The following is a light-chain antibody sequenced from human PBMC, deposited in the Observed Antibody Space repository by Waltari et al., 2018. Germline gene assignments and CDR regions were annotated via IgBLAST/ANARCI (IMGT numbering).Light chain of an antibody. CDR3: QQRNSYPIT. CDR1: QGISSY. CDR2: TAS. V-gene: IGKV1-9*01. J-gene: IGKJ5*01. Sequence: TITCRASQGISSYLAWYQQKPGKAPKLLIHTASTLQSGVPSRFSGSGSGTDFTLSISSLQPEDFATYYCQQRNSYPITFGQGTRLEIK.